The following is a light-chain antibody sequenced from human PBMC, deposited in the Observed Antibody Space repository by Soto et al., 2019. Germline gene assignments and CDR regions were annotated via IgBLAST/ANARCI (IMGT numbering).Light chain of an antibody. Sequence: QAVVTQPPSVSGAQGQRVTISFTGSSYNIGAGYDVHWYQQLPGTAPKPLIYGNSNRPSGVPDRFAGSKSGTSASLAITGLQADDEADYYCQSYDSSLSGYVFVTGTKLTVL. CDR3: QSYDSSLSGYV. CDR1: SYNIGAGYD. CDR2: GNS. J-gene: IGLJ1*01. V-gene: IGLV1-40*01.